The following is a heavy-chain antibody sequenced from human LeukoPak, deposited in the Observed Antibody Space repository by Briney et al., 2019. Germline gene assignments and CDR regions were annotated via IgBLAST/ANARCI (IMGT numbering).Heavy chain of an antibody. V-gene: IGHV5-51*01. CDR2: IFPGDSDT. CDR1: GYIFTSYW. Sequence: GESLKISCKVSGYIFTSYWIAWVRQMPGEGLEWMGIIFPGDSDTRYSPSFQGQVTISADKSISTAYLQWSSLKASDTAMYYCARLRPDAFDIWGQGTMVTVSS. CDR3: ARLRPDAFDI. J-gene: IGHJ3*02.